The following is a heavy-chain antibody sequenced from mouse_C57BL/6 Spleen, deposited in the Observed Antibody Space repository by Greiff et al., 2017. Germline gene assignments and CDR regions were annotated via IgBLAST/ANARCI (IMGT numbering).Heavy chain of an antibody. D-gene: IGHD3-1*01. CDR3: ARDRGDLYYFDY. Sequence: EVKLMESEGGLVQPGSSMKLSCTASGFTFSDYYMAWVRQVPEKGLEWVANINYDGSSTYYLDSLKSRFILSRDNAKNILYLQMSSLKSEDTATYYCARDRGDLYYFDYWGQGTTLTVSS. CDR1: GFTFSDYY. V-gene: IGHV5-16*01. CDR2: INYDGSST. J-gene: IGHJ2*01.